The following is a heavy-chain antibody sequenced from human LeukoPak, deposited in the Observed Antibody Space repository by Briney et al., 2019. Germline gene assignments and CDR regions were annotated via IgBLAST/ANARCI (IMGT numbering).Heavy chain of an antibody. J-gene: IGHJ4*02. Sequence: GGSLRLSCAASGFTFSDYYMSWIRQAPGKGLEWVAYITSSGDDIYYADSVKGRFTISRDNAKNALLLRMNSLRAEDTATYYCASDIVATSGDFWGQGTLVSVSS. D-gene: IGHD5-12*01. V-gene: IGHV3-11*01. CDR2: ITSSGDDI. CDR3: ASDIVATSGDF. CDR1: GFTFSDYY.